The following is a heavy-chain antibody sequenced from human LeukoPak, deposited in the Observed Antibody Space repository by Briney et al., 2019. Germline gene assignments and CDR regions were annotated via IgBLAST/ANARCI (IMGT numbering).Heavy chain of an antibody. J-gene: IGHJ2*01. CDR3: ARVRAGIGSTSCCSYWYFDL. D-gene: IGHD2-2*01. CDR2: IIPILVTP. Sequence: ASVKVSCKASGGTFSSDAINWVRQAPGQGLEWMGGIIPILVTPHYAQKFQGRVTITADESTSTAYMELSSLRSEDTAVYYCARVRAGIGSTSCCSYWYFDLWGRGTLVTVSS. V-gene: IGHV1-69*13. CDR1: GGTFSSDA.